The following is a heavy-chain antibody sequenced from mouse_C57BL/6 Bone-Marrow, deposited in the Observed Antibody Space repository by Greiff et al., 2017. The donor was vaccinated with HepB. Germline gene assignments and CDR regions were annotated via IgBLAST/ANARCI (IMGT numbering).Heavy chain of an antibody. V-gene: IGHV8-8*01. Sequence: QVTLKVSGPGILQPSQTLSLTCSFSGFSLSTFGMGVGWIRQPSGKGLEWLAHIWWDDDKYYNPALKSRLTISKDTSKNQVFLKIANVDTADTATYYCARIESIYDGYYVTFAYWGQGTLVTVSA. D-gene: IGHD2-3*01. CDR3: ARIESIYDGYYVTFAY. J-gene: IGHJ3*01. CDR1: GFSLSTFGMG. CDR2: IWWDDDK.